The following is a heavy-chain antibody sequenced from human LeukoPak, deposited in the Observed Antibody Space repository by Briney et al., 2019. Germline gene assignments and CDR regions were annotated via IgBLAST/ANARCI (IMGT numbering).Heavy chain of an antibody. V-gene: IGHV3-7*04. J-gene: IGHJ4*02. Sequence: GGSLRLSCAASGFTFSTSWMSWVRQAPGRGLEWVANINQGGGEKYYVDSVRGRFTISRDNAENSLFLQMNSLRAEDTAVYYCARLTNSGYYWLFDYWGQGTLVTVSS. D-gene: IGHD3-22*01. CDR3: ARLTNSGYYWLFDY. CDR1: GFTFSTSW. CDR2: INQGGGEK.